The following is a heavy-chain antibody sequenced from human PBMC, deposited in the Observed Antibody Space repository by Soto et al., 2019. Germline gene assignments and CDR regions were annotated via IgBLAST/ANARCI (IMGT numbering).Heavy chain of an antibody. CDR2: INAGNGNT. J-gene: IGHJ6*02. V-gene: IGHV1-3*01. CDR3: ARAGVTYYDFWSGYSGYYYYGMDV. D-gene: IGHD3-3*01. Sequence: SVKVSCKASGYTFTSYAMHWVRQAPGQRLEWMGWINAGNGNTKYSQKFQGRVTITRDTSASTAYMELSSLRSEDTAVYYCARAGVTYYDFWSGYSGYYYYGMDVWGQGTTVTVSS. CDR1: GYTFTSYA.